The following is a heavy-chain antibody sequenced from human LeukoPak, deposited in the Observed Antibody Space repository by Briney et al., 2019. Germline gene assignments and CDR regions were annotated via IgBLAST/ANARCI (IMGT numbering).Heavy chain of an antibody. CDR3: ARDPHGYSSSWYGGDAFDI. CDR2: IYHSGST. Sequence: PSQTLSLTCTVSGGSISSGGYYWSWIRQPPGKGLEWIGYIYHSGSTYYNPSLKSRVTISVDTSKNQFSQKLSSVTAADTAVYYCARDPHGYSSSWYGGDAFDIWGQGTMVTVSS. CDR1: GGSISSGGYY. D-gene: IGHD6-13*01. V-gene: IGHV4-30-2*01. J-gene: IGHJ3*02.